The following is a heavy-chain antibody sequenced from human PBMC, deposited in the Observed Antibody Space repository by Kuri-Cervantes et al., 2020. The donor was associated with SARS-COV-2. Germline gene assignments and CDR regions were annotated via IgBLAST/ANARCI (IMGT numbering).Heavy chain of an antibody. CDR2: ISAYNGNT. CDR1: GYTFTSYG. J-gene: IGHJ6*02. CDR3: ATDAGYSYGMDV. Sequence: ASVKVSCKASGYTFTSYGISWVRQAPGQGLEWMGWISAYNGNTNYAQKLQGRVTMTTDTSTDTAYMELSSLRSEDTAVYYCATDAGYSYGMDVWGQGTTVTVSS. D-gene: IGHD5-18*01. V-gene: IGHV1-18*01.